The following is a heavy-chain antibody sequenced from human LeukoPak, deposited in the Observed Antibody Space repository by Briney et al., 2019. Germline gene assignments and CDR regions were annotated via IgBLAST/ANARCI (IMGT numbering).Heavy chain of an antibody. D-gene: IGHD3-3*01. CDR2: ISGSGNT. V-gene: IGHV3-23*01. CDR1: GFTFSSYA. CDR3: AKGARTIEYAFDI. J-gene: IGHJ3*02. Sequence: GGSLRLSCAASGFTFSSYAMSWVRQAPGKGLEWVSAISGSGNTYYVDSVKGRFTISRDNSKNTLYAQMNSLRAEDTAIYYCAKGARTIEYAFDIWGQGTMVTVSS.